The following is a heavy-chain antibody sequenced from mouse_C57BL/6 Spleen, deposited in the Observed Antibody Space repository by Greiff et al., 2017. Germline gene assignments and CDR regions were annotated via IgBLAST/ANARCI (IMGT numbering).Heavy chain of an antibody. J-gene: IGHJ2*01. CDR2: ISSGSSTI. CDR3: ARGGDYFDY. Sequence: EVQLVESGGGLVKPGGSLKLSCAASGFTFSDYGMHWVRQAPEKGLEWVAYISSGSSTIYYADTVKGRFTISGDNAKNTLFLQMTGLRSEDTAMFYCARGGDYFDYWGQGTTLTVSS. V-gene: IGHV5-17*01. CDR1: GFTFSDYG.